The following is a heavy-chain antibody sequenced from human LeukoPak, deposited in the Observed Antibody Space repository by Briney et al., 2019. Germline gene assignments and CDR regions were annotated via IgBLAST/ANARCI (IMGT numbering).Heavy chain of an antibody. Sequence: GRSLRLSCAASGFTFSSYAMHWVRQAPGKGLEWVAVISYDGIIKYYADSVKGRFTISRDKSKNTLYLQMNSLRAEDTAVYYCAKDTGIVGATTFDYWGQGTLVTVSS. CDR2: ISYDGIIK. V-gene: IGHV3-30*04. CDR1: GFTFSSYA. J-gene: IGHJ4*02. CDR3: AKDTGIVGATTFDY. D-gene: IGHD1-26*01.